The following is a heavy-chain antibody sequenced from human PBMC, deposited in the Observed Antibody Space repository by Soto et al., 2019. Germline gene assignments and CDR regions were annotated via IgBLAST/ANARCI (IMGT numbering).Heavy chain of an antibody. Sequence: SETLSLTCTVSGGSISSGGYYWSWIRQHPGKGLEWIGYIYYSGTTYYNPSLKSRVTISVDTSKNQFSLRLSSVSAADTALYYCARCSLVVVPAPGFDPWGRGTLVTVSS. J-gene: IGHJ5*02. CDR2: IYYSGTT. D-gene: IGHD2-2*01. V-gene: IGHV4-31*03. CDR3: ARCSLVVVPAPGFDP. CDR1: GGSISSGGYY.